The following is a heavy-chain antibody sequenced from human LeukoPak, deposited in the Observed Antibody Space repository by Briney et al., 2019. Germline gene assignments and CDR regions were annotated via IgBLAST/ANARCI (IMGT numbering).Heavy chain of an antibody. J-gene: IGHJ5*02. D-gene: IGHD6-19*01. V-gene: IGHV1-8*01. CDR3: ARGGSGWYGNNWFDP. CDR1: GYTLTSYD. Sequence: WASVKVSCKASGYTLTSYDINWVRQATGQGLEWMGWMNPNSGNTGYAQKFQGRVTMTRNTSISTAYMELSSLRSEDTAVYYCARGGSGWYGNNWFDPWGQGTLVTVSS. CDR2: MNPNSGNT.